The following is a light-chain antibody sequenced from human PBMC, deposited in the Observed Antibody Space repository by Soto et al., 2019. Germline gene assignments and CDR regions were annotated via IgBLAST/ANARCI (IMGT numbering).Light chain of an antibody. Sequence: DIPMTQSPSSLSASVGDRVTISCRASQSITGFLNWYQQKPGKAPNLLIYAASSLQSGVPSRFRGSGSGTDFTLTISSLHPEDFATYYCQQSFNTPYTFGQGTKLEIK. CDR2: AAS. V-gene: IGKV1-39*01. J-gene: IGKJ2*01. CDR3: QQSFNTPYT. CDR1: QSITGF.